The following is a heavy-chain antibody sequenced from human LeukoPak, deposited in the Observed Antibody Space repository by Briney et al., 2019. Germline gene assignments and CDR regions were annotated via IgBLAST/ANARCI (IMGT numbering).Heavy chain of an antibody. CDR1: GFSLTGGGVG. J-gene: IGHJ4*02. D-gene: IGHD1-26*01. V-gene: IGHV2-5*01. Sequence: SGPTLMKPTQTLTLTCTFSGFSLTGGGVGVGWIRQPPGKALEWLALIYWNDDKRYSPSLKNRLTITKDTSKNQVVLTMTNVDPVDTATYYCAHKWDYNDNFDIWGQGTLVTVSS. CDR2: IYWNDDK. CDR3: AHKWDYNDNFDI.